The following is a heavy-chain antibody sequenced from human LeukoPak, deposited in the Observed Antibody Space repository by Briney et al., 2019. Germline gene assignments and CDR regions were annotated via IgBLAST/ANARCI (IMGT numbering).Heavy chain of an antibody. CDR1: GFTFSSYS. V-gene: IGHV3-21*04. J-gene: IGHJ3*02. Sequence: PGGSLRLSCAASGFTFSSYSMNWVRQAPGKGLECVSSISSSSSYIYYADSVKGRFTISRDNAKNSLYLQMNSLRAEDTALYYCAREGMTTVVTGHAFDIWGQGTMVTVSS. D-gene: IGHD4-23*01. CDR3: AREGMTTVVTGHAFDI. CDR2: ISSSSSYI.